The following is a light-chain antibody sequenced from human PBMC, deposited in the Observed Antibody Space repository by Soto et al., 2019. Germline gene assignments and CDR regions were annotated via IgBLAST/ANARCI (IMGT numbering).Light chain of an antibody. J-gene: IGKJ1*01. CDR1: QSVSSVY. CDR2: GAS. V-gene: IGKV3-20*01. Sequence: EVVLTQSPGTLSLSPGERATLSCRASQSVSSVYLAWYQQRPGQAPSLLMYGASSRATGTPERFSGSGSGTDSTLTISRLEPEDFAVYYCQQYGSSPRTFGQGTKG. CDR3: QQYGSSPRT.